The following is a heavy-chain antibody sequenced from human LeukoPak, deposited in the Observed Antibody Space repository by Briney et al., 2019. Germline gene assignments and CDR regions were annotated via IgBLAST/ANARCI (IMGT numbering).Heavy chain of an antibody. Sequence: ASVKVSCKASGCTFTNYDINWVRQATGQGLEWMGWMNPDSGNTGYAQKFQGRVTITRNTSISTAYMELSSLRSEDTAVYYCARGKRWLQLILDYWGQGTLVTVSS. CDR3: ARGKRWLQLILDY. D-gene: IGHD5-24*01. J-gene: IGHJ4*02. V-gene: IGHV1-8*03. CDR1: GCTFTNYD. CDR2: MNPDSGNT.